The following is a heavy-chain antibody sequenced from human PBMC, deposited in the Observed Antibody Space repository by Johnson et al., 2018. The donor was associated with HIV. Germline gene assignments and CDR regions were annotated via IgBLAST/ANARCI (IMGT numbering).Heavy chain of an antibody. CDR2: ISRSGSTI. Sequence: VQLVESGGGLVQPGRSLRLSCAASGFTFSDYYMTWIRQAPGKGLEWVSYISRSGSTIYYADSVKGRFTISRDNAKNSLYLQMNSLRVEDTALYYCARPADYGDYSRDAFDIWGQGTMVTVSS. J-gene: IGHJ3*02. CDR3: ARPADYGDYSRDAFDI. CDR1: GFTFSDYY. D-gene: IGHD4-17*01. V-gene: IGHV3-11*04.